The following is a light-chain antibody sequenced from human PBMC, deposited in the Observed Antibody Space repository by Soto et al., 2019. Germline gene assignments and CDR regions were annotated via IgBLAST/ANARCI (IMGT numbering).Light chain of an antibody. CDR3: QQCYSSPRT. Sequence: DIQMTQSPSSLSASVGDRVTITCRASQSMSNYLNWYQQKPGKAPKLLIYAAFSLQSGVPSRFSGSGSGTDFILTISSLQPEDFATYYCQQCYSSPRTFGQGAKV. J-gene: IGKJ1*01. CDR1: QSMSNY. V-gene: IGKV1-39*01. CDR2: AAF.